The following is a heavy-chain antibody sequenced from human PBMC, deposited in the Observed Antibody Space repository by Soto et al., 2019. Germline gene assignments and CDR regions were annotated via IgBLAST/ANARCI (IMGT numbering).Heavy chain of an antibody. V-gene: IGHV3-30*03. Sequence: QVHVVESGGGVVQPGRSLRLSCAASGFTFNDYGMHWVRQAPGKGLDWVGFIGYDGSETHYADSVKGRFTISRDNSKNVLFXXXXXXXXXXXXXXXXXXXXXXXXXTYGDFWGQGTLVTV. CDR2: IGYDGSET. D-gene: IGHD4-17*01. CDR3: XXXXXXXXXTYGDF. CDR1: GFTFNDYG. J-gene: IGHJ4*02.